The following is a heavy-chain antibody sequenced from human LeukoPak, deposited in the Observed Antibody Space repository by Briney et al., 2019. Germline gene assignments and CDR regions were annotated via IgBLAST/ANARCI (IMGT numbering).Heavy chain of an antibody. Sequence: QPGGSLRLSCEASGCTLSSDCMSWVRQAPGKGLEWVSGIYSGGSPDYSDSAKGRFTISRDNSKNTLHLQMNSPRVEDTAVYYCTTWLSYWGQGTLVTVSS. V-gene: IGHV3-53*01. D-gene: IGHD6-19*01. CDR3: TTWLSY. CDR2: IYSGGSP. J-gene: IGHJ4*02. CDR1: GCTLSSDC.